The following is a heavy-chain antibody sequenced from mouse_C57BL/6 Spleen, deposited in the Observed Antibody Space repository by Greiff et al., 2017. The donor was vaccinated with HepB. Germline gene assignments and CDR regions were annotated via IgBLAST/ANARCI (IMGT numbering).Heavy chain of an antibody. CDR1: GYTFTSYW. V-gene: IGHV1-53*01. CDR3: ARNGLRKNAMDY. J-gene: IGHJ4*01. CDR2: INPSNGGT. D-gene: IGHD3-1*01. Sequence: QVQLKQSGTELVKPGASVKLSCKASGYTFTSYWMHWVKQRPGQGLEWIGNINPSNGGTNYNEKFKSKATLTVDKSSSTAYMQLSSLTSEDSAVYYCARNGLRKNAMDYWGQGTSVTVSS.